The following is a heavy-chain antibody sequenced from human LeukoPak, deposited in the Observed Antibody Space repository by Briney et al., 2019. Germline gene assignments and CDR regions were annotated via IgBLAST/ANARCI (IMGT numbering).Heavy chain of an antibody. CDR1: GFPFSIYE. V-gene: IGHV3-48*03. CDR2: IGSSGTTR. J-gene: IGHJ4*02. Sequence: PGGSLRLSCAVSGFPFSIYEMNWVRQAPGKGLEWVSNIGSSGTTRYYADSVKGRFSISRDNAKNSLYLQMNSLRAEDTGVYYCARDEETVAGLNGFDLWGQGTLVIVSS. D-gene: IGHD6-19*01. CDR3: ARDEETVAGLNGFDL.